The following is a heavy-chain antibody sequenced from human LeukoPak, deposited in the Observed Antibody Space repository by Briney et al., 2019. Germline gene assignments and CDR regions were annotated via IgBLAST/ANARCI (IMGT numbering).Heavy chain of an antibody. D-gene: IGHD6-6*01. J-gene: IGHJ5*02. V-gene: IGHV4-4*02. Sequence: SSGTLSLTCAVSGGSISSSNWWSWVRQPPGKGLEWIGEIYHSGSTNYNPSLKSRVTISVDKSKNQFSLKLSSVTAADTAVYYCARESIAALAWFDPWGQGTLVTVSS. CDR1: GGSISSSNW. CDR2: IYHSGST. CDR3: ARESIAALAWFDP.